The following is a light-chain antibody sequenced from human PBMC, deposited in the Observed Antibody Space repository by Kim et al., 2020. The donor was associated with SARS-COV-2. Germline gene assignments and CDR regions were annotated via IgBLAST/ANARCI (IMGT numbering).Light chain of an antibody. CDR2: DVS. CDR3: SSFTRNTTLV. V-gene: IGLV2-14*03. Sequence: QSITLSCTGTSNDVGPYNYVSWYQQPPGKAPTLLIYDVSVRPSGVSNRFSGSKSGNAASLTISGLQAEDEADYYCSSFTRNTTLVFGTGTKVTVL. CDR1: SNDVGPYNY. J-gene: IGLJ1*01.